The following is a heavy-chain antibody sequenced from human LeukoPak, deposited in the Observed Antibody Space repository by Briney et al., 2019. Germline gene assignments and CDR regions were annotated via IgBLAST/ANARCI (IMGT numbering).Heavy chain of an antibody. CDR3: ARDPERVLTGTTSHAFDI. Sequence: GASVKVSCKASGGTFSSDAISWVRQAPGQGLEWMGRIIPILGIANYAQKFQGRVTITADKSTSTAYMELSSLRSEDTAVYYCARDPERVLTGTTSHAFDIWGQGTMVTVSS. V-gene: IGHV1-69*04. J-gene: IGHJ3*02. CDR2: IIPILGIA. CDR1: GGTFSSDA. D-gene: IGHD1-7*01.